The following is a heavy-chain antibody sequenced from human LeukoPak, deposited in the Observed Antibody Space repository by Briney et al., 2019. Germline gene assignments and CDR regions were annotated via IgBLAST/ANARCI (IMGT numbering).Heavy chain of an antibody. CDR2: IYYSGST. Sequence: SETLSLTCTVSGGSISSYYWSWIRQPPGKGLKWIGYIYYSGSTKNNPSLKSRVTISVDTSRNQFSLKLTSVTAADTAVYYCARGVYYYDTRGYSFDYWGQGTLVTVSS. D-gene: IGHD3-22*01. CDR3: ARGVYYYDTRGYSFDY. V-gene: IGHV4-59*08. J-gene: IGHJ4*02. CDR1: GGSISSYY.